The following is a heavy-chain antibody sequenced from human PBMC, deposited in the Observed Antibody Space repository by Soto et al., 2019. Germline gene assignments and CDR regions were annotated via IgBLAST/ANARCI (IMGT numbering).Heavy chain of an antibody. D-gene: IGHD3-16*01. J-gene: IGHJ6*02. CDR3: ARGGRGSYYYYYGMHV. Sequence: SETLSLTCAVYGGSFSGYYWSWIRQPPGKGLEWIGEINHSGSTNYNPSLKSRVTISVDTSKNQFSLKLSSVTAADTAVYYCARGGRGSYYYYYGMHVWGQGTTVTVSS. V-gene: IGHV4-34*01. CDR2: INHSGST. CDR1: GGSFSGYY.